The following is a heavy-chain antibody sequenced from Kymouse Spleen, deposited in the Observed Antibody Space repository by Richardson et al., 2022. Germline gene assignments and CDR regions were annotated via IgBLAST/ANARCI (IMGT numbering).Heavy chain of an antibody. CDR3: AKDQDSSSYFDY. J-gene: IGHJ4*02. CDR2: ISYDGSNK. V-gene: IGHV3-30*18. D-gene: IGHD6-6*01. Sequence: QVQLVESGGGVVQPGRSLRLSCAASGFTFSSYGMHWVRQAPGKGLEWVAVISYDGSNKYYADSVKGRFTISRDNSKNTLYLQMNSLRAEDTAVYYCAKDQDSSSYFDYWGQGTLVTVSS. CDR1: GFTFSSYG.